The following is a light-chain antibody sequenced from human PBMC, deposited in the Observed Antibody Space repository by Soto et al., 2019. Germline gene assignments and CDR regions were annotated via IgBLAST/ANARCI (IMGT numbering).Light chain of an antibody. CDR2: DVS. Sequence: QSALTQPASVSGSPGQSITISCTGTSSDVGGYNYVSWYQQHPGKAPKLMISDVSNRPSGVSNRFSGSKSGNTASLTISGLQAEDEADDYCSSYTSSSTSVVFGGGTKVTVL. V-gene: IGLV2-14*01. CDR3: SSYTSSSTSVV. CDR1: SSDVGGYNY. J-gene: IGLJ2*01.